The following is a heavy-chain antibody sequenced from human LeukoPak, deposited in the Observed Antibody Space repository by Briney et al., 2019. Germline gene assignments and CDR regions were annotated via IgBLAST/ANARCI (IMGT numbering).Heavy chain of an antibody. CDR2: IWYDGSNK. D-gene: IGHD5-18*01. V-gene: IGHV3-33*01. Sequence: GRSLRLSCAASGFTFSSYGMHWVRQAPGKGLEWVAVIWYDGSNKYYADSVKGRFTISRDNSKNTLYLQMDILRDEDTAVYYCARETAMVPYYWGQGTLVTVSS. J-gene: IGHJ4*02. CDR1: GFTFSSYG. CDR3: ARETAMVPYY.